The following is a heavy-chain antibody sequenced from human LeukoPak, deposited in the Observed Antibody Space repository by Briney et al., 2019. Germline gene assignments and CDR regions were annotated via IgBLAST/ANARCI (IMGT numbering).Heavy chain of an antibody. Sequence: PGGSLRLSCAASGFTFSSYWMTWVRPAPGKGREWVANIKQDGSEKYYVDSVKGRFTISRDNAKNSLYLQLNCLRAEDTAVYFCARDLRTYYPRHFDSWGQGTLVTVSS. CDR2: IKQDGSEK. D-gene: IGHD3-22*01. CDR1: GFTFSSYW. V-gene: IGHV3-7*04. J-gene: IGHJ4*02. CDR3: ARDLRTYYPRHFDS.